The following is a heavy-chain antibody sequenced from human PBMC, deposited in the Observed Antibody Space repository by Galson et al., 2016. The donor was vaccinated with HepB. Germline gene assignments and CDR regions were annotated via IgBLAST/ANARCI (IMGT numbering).Heavy chain of an antibody. J-gene: IGHJ6*02. V-gene: IGHV3-30-3*01. CDR3: ARDRAGPGDILEV. D-gene: IGHD3-9*01. CDR1: GFTFSSYA. CDR2: ISYDGSRQ. Sequence: SLRLSCAVSGFTFSSYAFNWVRQAPGKGLEWVGIISYDGSRQYHGDSVKGRFTISRDDSKNTLYLQMDSLRAYDTAVYYFARDRAGPGDILEVWGQGTTVTVSS.